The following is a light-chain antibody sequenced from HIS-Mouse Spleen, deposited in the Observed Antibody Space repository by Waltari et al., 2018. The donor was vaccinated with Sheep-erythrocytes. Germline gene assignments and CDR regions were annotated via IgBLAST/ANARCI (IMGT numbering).Light chain of an antibody. CDR2: AAS. J-gene: IGKJ3*01. CDR1: QGISSY. V-gene: IGKV1-9*01. Sequence: DIQLTQYPSFLSASVGDRVTITCRASQGISSYLAWYQQKPGKAPNPLIYAASTLQSGFPSMFSGSGAGTEFTLTINSLQPEDLATYYCQQLNSYPPAFGPGTKVDIK. CDR3: QQLNSYPPA.